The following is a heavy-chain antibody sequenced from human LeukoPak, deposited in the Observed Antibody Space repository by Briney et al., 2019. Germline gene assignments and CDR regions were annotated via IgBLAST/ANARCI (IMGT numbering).Heavy chain of an antibody. D-gene: IGHD5-12*01. CDR1: GGTFSSYA. Sequence: SVKVSCKASGGTFSSYAISWVRQAPGPGLEWMGRIIPIFGTANYAQKFQGRVTITTDESTSTAYMELSSLRSEDTAVYYCCAVVATIDTLYYFDYWGQGTLVTVSS. CDR2: IIPIFGTA. V-gene: IGHV1-69*05. J-gene: IGHJ4*02. CDR3: CAVVATIDTLYYFDY.